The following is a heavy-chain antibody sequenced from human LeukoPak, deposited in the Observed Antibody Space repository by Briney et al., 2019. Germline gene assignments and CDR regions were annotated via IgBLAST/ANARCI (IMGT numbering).Heavy chain of an antibody. J-gene: IGHJ4*02. Sequence: PSETLSLTCTVSGGSISSTTYYWGWIRQPPGKGLEWIGSIYHSGSTYYNPSLKSRVTISVDTSKNQFSLKLSSVTAADTAVYYCARRGDGYNSPPFDYWGQGTLVTVSS. CDR2: IYHSGST. CDR3: ARRGDGYNSPPFDY. CDR1: GGSISSTTYY. D-gene: IGHD5-24*01. V-gene: IGHV4-39*07.